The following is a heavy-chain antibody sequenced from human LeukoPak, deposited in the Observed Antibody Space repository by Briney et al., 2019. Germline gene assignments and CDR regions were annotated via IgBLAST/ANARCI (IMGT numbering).Heavy chain of an antibody. CDR3: ARDHVCGGADY. V-gene: IGHV3-74*01. D-gene: IGHD3-10*01. CDR2: IKSDGSNT. J-gene: IGHJ4*02. Sequence: GGSLRLSCAASGFTFSSYWMHWGRQAPRKGLVWVSRIKSDGSNTNYADSAKGRFTISRDNATNTLYLQMSSLRAEDTAVYYCARDHVCGGADYWGQGTLVPVSS. CDR1: GFTFSSYW.